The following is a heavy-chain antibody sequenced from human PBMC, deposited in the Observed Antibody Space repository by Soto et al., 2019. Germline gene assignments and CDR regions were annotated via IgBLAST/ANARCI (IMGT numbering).Heavy chain of an antibody. J-gene: IGHJ4*02. V-gene: IGHV1-69*04. Sequence: SVKVSCKSSGGTFSSYTISWVRQAPGQGLEWMGRIIPILGIANYAQKFQGRVTITADKSTSTAYMELSSLRSEDTAVYYCARDESGYGDYVFPNWGQGTLVTVSS. CDR3: ARDESGYGDYVFPN. CDR1: GGTFSSYT. D-gene: IGHD4-17*01. CDR2: IIPILGIA.